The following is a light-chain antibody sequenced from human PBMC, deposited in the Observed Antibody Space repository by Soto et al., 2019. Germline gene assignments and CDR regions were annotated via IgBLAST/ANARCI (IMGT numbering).Light chain of an antibody. J-gene: IGLJ1*01. V-gene: IGLV2-14*01. CDR1: SSDVGGYNF. CDR3: SSYTSISTYV. CDR2: DVR. Sequence: QSALTQPASVSGSPGQSSTISCTGTSSDVGGYNFVSWYQQHPGKAPKLMIYDVRNRPSGVSNRFSGSKSVNTASLTISGLQAEDEADYYCSSYTSISTYVFGTGTKVTV.